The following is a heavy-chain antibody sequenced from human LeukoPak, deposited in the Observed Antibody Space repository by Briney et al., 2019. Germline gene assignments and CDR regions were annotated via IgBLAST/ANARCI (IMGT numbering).Heavy chain of an antibody. D-gene: IGHD6-19*01. CDR1: GFTFSSYG. CDR2: ISYDGSNK. Sequence: PGRSLRLSCAASGFTFSSYGMHWVRQAPGKGLEWVAVISYDGSNKYYADSVKGRFTISRDNSKNTLYLQMNSLRAEDTAVYYCAKADSSGWYNLDYWGQGTLVTVSS. CDR3: AKADSSGWYNLDY. V-gene: IGHV3-30*18. J-gene: IGHJ4*02.